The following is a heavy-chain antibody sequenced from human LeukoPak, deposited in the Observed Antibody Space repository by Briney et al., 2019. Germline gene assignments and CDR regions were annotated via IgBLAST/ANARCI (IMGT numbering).Heavy chain of an antibody. D-gene: IGHD3-10*01. CDR2: INHSGST. J-gene: IGHJ4*02. V-gene: IGHV4-34*01. CDR3: ASTFRYYYGSGTFGY. Sequence: SETLSLTCAVYGGSFSGYYWSWIRQPPGKGLEWIGEINHSGSTNYNPSLKSRVTISVDTSMNQFSLKLSSVTAADTAVYYCASTFRYYYGSGTFGYWGQGTLVTVSS. CDR1: GGSFSGYY.